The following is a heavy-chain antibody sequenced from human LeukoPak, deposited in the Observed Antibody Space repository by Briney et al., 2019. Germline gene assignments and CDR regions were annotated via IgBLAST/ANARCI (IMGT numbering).Heavy chain of an antibody. J-gene: IGHJ4*02. CDR2: ISSSGSTI. D-gene: IGHD4-23*01. CDR3: AREYGGNFYYFDY. CDR1: GFTFSSYE. V-gene: IGHV3-48*03. Sequence: PGGSLRLSCAASGFTFSSYEMNWVRQAPGKGLEWVSYISSSGSTIYYADSVKGRFTISRDNAKNSLYLQMNSLRAEDTAVYYCAREYGGNFYYFDYWGQGTLVTVSS.